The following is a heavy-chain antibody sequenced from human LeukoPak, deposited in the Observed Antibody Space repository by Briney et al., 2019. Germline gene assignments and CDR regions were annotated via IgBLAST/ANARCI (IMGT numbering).Heavy chain of an antibody. CDR2: IYYSGST. D-gene: IGHD6-13*01. Sequence: PSETLSLTCTVSGGSISSYYWSRIRQPPGKGLEWIGYIYYSGSTNYNPSLKSRVTISVDTSKNQFSLKLSSVTAADTAVYYCATFPRSSSWYYFDYWGQGTLVTVSS. J-gene: IGHJ4*02. CDR1: GGSISSYY. CDR3: ATFPRSSSWYYFDY. V-gene: IGHV4-59*01.